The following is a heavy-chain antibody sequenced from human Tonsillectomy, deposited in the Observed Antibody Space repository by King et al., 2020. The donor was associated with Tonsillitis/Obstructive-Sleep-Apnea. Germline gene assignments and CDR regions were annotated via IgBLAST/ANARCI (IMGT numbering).Heavy chain of an antibody. V-gene: IGHV3-33*01. CDR2: IWYDGSNK. J-gene: IGHJ4*02. Sequence: VQLVESGGGVVQPGRSLRLSCAASGFTFSSYGMHWVRQAPGKGLEWVAVIWYDGSNKYYADSVKGRFTISRDNSKNTLFLQMNSLRAEDTAVYYCAGGDCNNTSCYLFDNWGQGTLVTVSS. CDR1: GFTFSSYG. CDR3: AGGDCNNTSCYLFDN. D-gene: IGHD2-2*01.